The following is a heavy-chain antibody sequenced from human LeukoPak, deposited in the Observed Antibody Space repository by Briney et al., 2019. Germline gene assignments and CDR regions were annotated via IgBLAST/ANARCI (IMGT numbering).Heavy chain of an antibody. CDR2: IYYTGST. J-gene: IGHJ3*02. CDR1: GGSISSGPYY. CDR3: AREPITSGGNDAFDI. Sequence: SETLSLTCTVSGGSISSGPYYWAWIRQPPGKGLEWTGSIYYTGSTYKNPSLKSRVTISIDTSKNQFSLKLNSVTAADTAVFYCAREPITSGGNDAFDIWGQGTMVTVSS. V-gene: IGHV4-39*02. D-gene: IGHD3-16*01.